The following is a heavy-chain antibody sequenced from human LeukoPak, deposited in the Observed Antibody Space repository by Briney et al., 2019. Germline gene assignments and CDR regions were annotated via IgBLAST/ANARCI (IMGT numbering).Heavy chain of an antibody. D-gene: IGHD2-15*01. CDR3: VRAGSGFDY. J-gene: IGHJ4*02. V-gene: IGHV3-74*01. CDR1: GFTFSSYW. CDR2: IDFETDTT. Sequence: GGSLRLSCVASGFTFSSYWMHWVRQAPGKGLEWVPRIDFETDTTTYAGSVKGRFTISRDNTKNTLYLQMDSLRDEDAAVYYCVRAGSGFDYWGQGTLVTVSS.